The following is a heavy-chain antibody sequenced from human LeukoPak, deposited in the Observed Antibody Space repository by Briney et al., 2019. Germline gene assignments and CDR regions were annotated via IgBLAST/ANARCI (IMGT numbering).Heavy chain of an antibody. J-gene: IGHJ4*02. Sequence: PSETLSLTCTVSGGFVSSNSYYWSWVRQPPGKGLEWIGFIDYTGSANYNPSLKSRVTISLDTSKNQFSVKVMSVTAADTAVYYCARIPVAKTFDYWGQGTLVTVSS. D-gene: IGHD6-19*01. CDR3: ARIPVAKTFDY. CDR1: GGFVSSNSYY. CDR2: IDYTGSA. V-gene: IGHV4-61*01.